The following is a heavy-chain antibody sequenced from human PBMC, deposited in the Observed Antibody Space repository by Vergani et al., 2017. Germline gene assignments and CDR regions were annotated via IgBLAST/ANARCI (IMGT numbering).Heavy chain of an antibody. Sequence: QVQLVESGGGLVKPGGSLRLSCAASGFTFSDYYMSWIRQAPGKGLEWVSYISSSGSTIYYADSVKGRFTISRDNAKNSLYLQLNSLRAEDTAVYYCARAPSTSYSSSWYTDYWGQGTLVTVSS. D-gene: IGHD6-13*01. V-gene: IGHV3-11*01. CDR2: ISSSGSTI. CDR3: ARAPSTSYSSSWYTDY. CDR1: GFTFSDYY. J-gene: IGHJ4*02.